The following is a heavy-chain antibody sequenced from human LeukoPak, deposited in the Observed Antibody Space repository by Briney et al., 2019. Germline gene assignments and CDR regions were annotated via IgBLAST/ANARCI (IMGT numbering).Heavy chain of an antibody. J-gene: IGHJ4*02. V-gene: IGHV4-59*08. CDR1: GDSISTYY. Sequence: PSETLSLTCTVSGDSISTYYWSWVRQPPGKGLEWIGYIHYSGSTNYNPSLRSRVTISVDTSKNQFSLKLSSANAADTAVYFCARRAINSVMFDYWGQGTLVTVSS. CDR3: ARRAINSVMFDY. CDR2: IHYSGST. D-gene: IGHD3-16*01.